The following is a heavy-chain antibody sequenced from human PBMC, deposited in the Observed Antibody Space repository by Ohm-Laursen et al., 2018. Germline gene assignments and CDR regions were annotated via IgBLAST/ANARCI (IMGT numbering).Heavy chain of an antibody. D-gene: IGHD3-16*02. V-gene: IGHV4-39*01. Sequence: SETLSLTCIVSGGSISSSRYYWGWIRQPPGRGLEWIGSIYYSGSTYYNPSLKSRVTISVDTSKNQFSLKLSSVTAADTAVYYCAILGDLSSFDYWGQGTLVTVSS. CDR3: AILGDLSSFDY. CDR1: GGSISSSRYY. J-gene: IGHJ4*02. CDR2: IYYSGST.